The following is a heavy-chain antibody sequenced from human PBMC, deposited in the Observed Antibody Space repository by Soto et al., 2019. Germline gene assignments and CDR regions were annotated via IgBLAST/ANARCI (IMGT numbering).Heavy chain of an antibody. CDR1: GDSVSTNSAA. J-gene: IGHJ6*02. Sequence: SQTLSLTCAVSGDSVSTNSAAWNWIRQSPSRGLEWLGRTYYRSKWYNDYAVSVKSRININADTSKNQISLQLNSVTHEDTAVYYCARAAPDYYYYGLDVWGQGTTVTVSS. CDR3: ARAAPDYYYYGLDV. D-gene: IGHD3-10*01. V-gene: IGHV6-1*01. CDR2: TYYRSKWYN.